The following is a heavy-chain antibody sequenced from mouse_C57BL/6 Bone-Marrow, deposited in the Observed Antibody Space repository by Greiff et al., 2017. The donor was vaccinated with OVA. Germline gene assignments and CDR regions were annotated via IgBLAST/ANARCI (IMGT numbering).Heavy chain of an antibody. Sequence: EVQRVESGGGLVQPKGSLKLSCAASGFSFNTYAMNWVRQAPGKGLEWVARIRSKSNNYATYYADSVKDRFTISRDDSESMLYLQMNNLKTEDTAMYYCVRHTDGYDWFAYWGQGTLVTVSA. CDR3: VRHTDGYDWFAY. CDR1: GFSFNTYA. J-gene: IGHJ3*01. CDR2: IRSKSNNYAT. V-gene: IGHV10-1*01. D-gene: IGHD2-2*01.